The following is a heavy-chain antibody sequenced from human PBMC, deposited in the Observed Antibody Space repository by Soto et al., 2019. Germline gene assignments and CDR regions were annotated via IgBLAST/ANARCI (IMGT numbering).Heavy chain of an antibody. J-gene: IGHJ3*02. D-gene: IGHD3-22*01. V-gene: IGHV3-33*08. CDR2: TSYDGTNK. Sequence: LRLSCAASRFTFRSYAMHWVRQAPGKGLEWVAVTSYDGTNKFYADSVKGRFTISRDNSKNTLYLQMNSLRAEDTAVYYCASLHDYYDSSGYDAFDIWGQGTMVTVSS. CDR1: RFTFRSYA. CDR3: ASLHDYYDSSGYDAFDI.